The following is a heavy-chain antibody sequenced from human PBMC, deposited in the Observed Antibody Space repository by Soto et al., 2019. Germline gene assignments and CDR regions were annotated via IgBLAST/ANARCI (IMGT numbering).Heavy chain of an antibody. CDR1: GFTFSRSS. J-gene: IGHJ6*03. V-gene: IGHV3-48*01. Sequence: GGSLRLSCAASGFTFSRSSMNWVRQAPGKGPEWVSYISSSCGSTYYADSVKGRFTISRDNAKNTLYQQMNSLRAEDTAVYYCAKVGLEGGSSGEYYYYYYYMDVWGKGTTVTVSS. D-gene: IGHD3-10*01. CDR2: ISSSCGST. CDR3: AKVGLEGGSSGEYYYYYYYMDV.